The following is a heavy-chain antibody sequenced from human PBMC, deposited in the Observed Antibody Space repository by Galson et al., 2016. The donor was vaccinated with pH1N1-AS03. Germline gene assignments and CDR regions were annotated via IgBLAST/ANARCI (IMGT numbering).Heavy chain of an antibody. D-gene: IGHD6-6*01. V-gene: IGHV4-59*01. CDR2: IYYNGLA. CDR1: GGSITNYY. J-gene: IGHJ4*02. CDR3: TRGGTYSSASPAYFGY. Sequence: SETLSLTCSVSGGSITNYYWTWIRQPPGKGLEWIGYIYYNGLANYNPSLNSRVTISADTSKKQFFLNLTSVTAADTAVYFCTRGGTYSSASPAYFGYWGQGTLVTVSS.